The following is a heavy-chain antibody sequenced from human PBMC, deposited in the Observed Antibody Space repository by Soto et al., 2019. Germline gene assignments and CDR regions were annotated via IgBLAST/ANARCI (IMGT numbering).Heavy chain of an antibody. D-gene: IGHD6-19*01. Sequence: QVRLVESGGGVVQPGRSLRLSCVASGFTFSTYGIHWVRQAPGKGLEWVGVISSDGETKYYADSVKGRFTISRDNSKITMYLQMASLRPEDTAVYYCAKEVEVAGDLDYWGHGPLVTVSS. CDR3: AKEVEVAGDLDY. CDR1: GFTFSTYG. CDR2: ISSDGETK. V-gene: IGHV3-30*18. J-gene: IGHJ4*01.